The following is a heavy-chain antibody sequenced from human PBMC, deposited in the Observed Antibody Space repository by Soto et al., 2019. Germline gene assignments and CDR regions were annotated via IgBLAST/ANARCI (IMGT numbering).Heavy chain of an antibody. J-gene: IGHJ4*01. CDR3: ARDGRGAGTFDY. V-gene: IGHV3-30*14. Sequence: GGSLRLSCAASGFTFSSYAMHWVRQAPGKGLEWVAVISYDGSNKYYADSVKGRFTISXXXXXXTXYXQXXXLGAXDTGVYYCARDGRGAGTFDYWGHGTLGTVSS. CDR2: ISYDGSNK. D-gene: IGHD1-1*01. CDR1: GFTFSSYA.